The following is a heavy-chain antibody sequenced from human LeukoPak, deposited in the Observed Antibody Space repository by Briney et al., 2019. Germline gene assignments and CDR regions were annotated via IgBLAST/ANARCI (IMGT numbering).Heavy chain of an antibody. CDR1: GGSISSSSYY. Sequence: PSETLSLTCTVSGGSISSSSYYWGWIRQPPGKGLEWIGSIYYSGSTCYNVSLKSRVTISVDTSKNQFSLKLSFVTAADTAVYYCARGPEAPRYFDYWGQGTLVTVSS. V-gene: IGHV4-39*01. CDR2: IYYSGST. J-gene: IGHJ4*02. CDR3: ARGPEAPRYFDY.